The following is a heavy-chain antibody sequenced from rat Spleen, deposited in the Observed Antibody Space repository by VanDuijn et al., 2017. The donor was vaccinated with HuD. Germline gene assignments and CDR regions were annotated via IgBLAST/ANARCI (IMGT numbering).Heavy chain of an antibody. V-gene: IGHV5-31*01. CDR1: GFTFNNYW. D-gene: IGHD4-3*01. CDR2: ITNAAGKV. CDR3: ARHNSGYGVMDA. Sequence: EVQLVESGGGLVQPGRSLKLSCVASGFTFNNYWMTWIRQAPGKGLEWVASITNAAGKVYYPDSVEGRFTISRDNAKSTLYLQMDSLRSEDTATYYCARHNSGYGVMDAWGQGASVTVSS. J-gene: IGHJ4*01.